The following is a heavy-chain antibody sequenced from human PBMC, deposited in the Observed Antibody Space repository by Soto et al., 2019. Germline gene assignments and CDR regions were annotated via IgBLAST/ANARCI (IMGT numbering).Heavy chain of an antibody. D-gene: IGHD2-2*01. Sequence: SVKVSCKASGGTFSSYAISWVRQAPGQGLEWMGGIIPIFGTANYAQKFQGRVTITADESTSTAYMELSSLGSEDAVVYYCAREAGDIVVVPAAFGMDVWGQGTTVTVSS. CDR1: GGTFSSYA. CDR2: IIPIFGTA. CDR3: AREAGDIVVVPAAFGMDV. V-gene: IGHV1-69*13. J-gene: IGHJ6*02.